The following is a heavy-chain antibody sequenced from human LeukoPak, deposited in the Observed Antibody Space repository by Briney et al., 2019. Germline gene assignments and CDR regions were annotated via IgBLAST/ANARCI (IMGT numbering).Heavy chain of an antibody. J-gene: IGHJ5*02. D-gene: IGHD3-9*01. CDR2: INHSGST. Sequence: SETLSLTCAVYGGSFSGYYWSRIRQPPGKGLEWIGEINHSGSTNYNPSLKSRVTISVDTSKNQFSLKLSSVTAADTAVYYCARGAGDDILTGYHNWFDPWGQGTLVTVSS. V-gene: IGHV4-34*01. CDR3: ARGAGDDILTGYHNWFDP. CDR1: GGSFSGYY.